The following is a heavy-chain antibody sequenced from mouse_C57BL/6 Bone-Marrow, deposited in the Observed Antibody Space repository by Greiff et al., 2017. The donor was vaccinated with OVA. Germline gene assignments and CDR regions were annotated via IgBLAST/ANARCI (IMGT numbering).Heavy chain of an antibody. D-gene: IGHD4-1*02. CDR2: SRNKANDYTT. V-gene: IGHV7-1*01. CDR1: GFTFSDFY. Sequence: EVKLMESGGGLVQSGRSLRLSCATSGFTFSDFYMEWVRQAPGKGLEWIAASRNKANDYTTEYSASVKGRYIVSRVTSQSILYLQMNALRAEDTAIDYCARDASTGTGETWYFDYWGQGTTLTVSS. J-gene: IGHJ2*01. CDR3: ARDASTGTGETWYFDY.